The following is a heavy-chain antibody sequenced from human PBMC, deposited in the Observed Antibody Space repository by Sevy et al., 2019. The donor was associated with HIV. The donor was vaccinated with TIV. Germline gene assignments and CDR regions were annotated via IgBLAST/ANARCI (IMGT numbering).Heavy chain of an antibody. J-gene: IGHJ4*02. V-gene: IGHV3-30*04. D-gene: IGHD3-9*01. CDR1: GFTFSDYA. CDR3: ARDADWSLNY. Sequence: GGSLRLSCAASGFTFSDYAMHWVRQAPGKGLEWLARISHDTTVKYYADSLKGRFTISRDNSKNTLYLQMNSLRHEDTAVYHCARDADWSLNYWGQGTLVTVSS. CDR2: ISHDTTVK.